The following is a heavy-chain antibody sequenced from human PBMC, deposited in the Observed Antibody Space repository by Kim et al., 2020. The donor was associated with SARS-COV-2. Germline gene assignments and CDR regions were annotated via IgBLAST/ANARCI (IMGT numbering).Heavy chain of an antibody. CDR3: ARDFYYGSGRFDYYYYGMDV. V-gene: IGHV3-11*06. D-gene: IGHD3-10*01. J-gene: IGHJ6*02. Sequence: RFTISRDNAKNSLYLQMNSLRAEDTAVYYCARDFYYGSGRFDYYYYGMDVWGQGTTVTVSS.